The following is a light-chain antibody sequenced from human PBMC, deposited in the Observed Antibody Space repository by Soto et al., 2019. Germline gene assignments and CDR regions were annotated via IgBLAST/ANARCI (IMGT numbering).Light chain of an antibody. J-gene: IGKJ5*01. CDR2: GAS. V-gene: IGKV3D-15*02. Sequence: EIVITQSPATLSVSRGERATLSCRANQAISSNLAWYQQKPGQAPRLLIYGASTRATGLPARFRGSGSGPDFTLTISRLEPEDFAVYYCQQDGKSPITFGQGTRLEI. CDR1: QAISSN. CDR3: QQDGKSPIT.